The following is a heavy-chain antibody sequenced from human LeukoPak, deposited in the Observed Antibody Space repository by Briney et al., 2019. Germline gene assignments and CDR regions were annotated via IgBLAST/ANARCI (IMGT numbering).Heavy chain of an antibody. D-gene: IGHD2-15*01. J-gene: IGHJ5*02. CDR3: ARRLVAATLRRRYNWFDP. CDR1: GYTFTSYG. V-gene: IGHV1-8*02. Sequence: ASVKVSCKASGYTFTSYGISWVRQAPGQGLEWMGWMNPNSGNTGYAQKFQGRVTMTRNTSISTAYMELSSLRSEDTAVYYCARRLVAATLRRRYNWFDPWGQGTLVTVSS. CDR2: MNPNSGNT.